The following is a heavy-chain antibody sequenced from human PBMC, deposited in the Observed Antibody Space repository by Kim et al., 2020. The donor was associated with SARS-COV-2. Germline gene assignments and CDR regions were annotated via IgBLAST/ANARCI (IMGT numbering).Heavy chain of an antibody. J-gene: IGHJ4*02. Sequence: ASVKVSCKTSGYDFTSHFIHWVRQAPGHGLEWMGVINPSGGSTRYTQKFQGRVTMTRDMSKSTVYLELRSLMSEDTAGDYCAASRTRYGSETYFNPHFDSWGQGTLVTVS. D-gene: IGHD3-10*01. V-gene: IGHV1-46*01. CDR3: AASRTRYGSETYFNPHFDS. CDR2: INPSGGST. CDR1: GYDFTSHF.